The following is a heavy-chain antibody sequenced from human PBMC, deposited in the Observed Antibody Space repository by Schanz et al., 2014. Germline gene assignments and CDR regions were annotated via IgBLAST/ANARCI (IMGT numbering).Heavy chain of an antibody. CDR3: ARLDSSSWYPRY. D-gene: IGHD6-13*01. J-gene: IGHJ4*02. Sequence: QVQLVESGGGVVQPERSLRLSCAASGFNFANHAIHWVRQGQGNGLQWVAVISSDGSKKLYADSVKARFTISRDTSKNTLYLLLNSLRAEDTAVYYCARLDSSSWYPRYWGQGTLVTVSS. CDR1: GFNFANHA. V-gene: IGHV3-33*05. CDR2: ISSDGSKK.